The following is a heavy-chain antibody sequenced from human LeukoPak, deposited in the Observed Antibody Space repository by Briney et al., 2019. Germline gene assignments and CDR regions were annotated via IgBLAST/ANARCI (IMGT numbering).Heavy chain of an antibody. Sequence: GGSLRLSCAASGFTCSDYSMNWVRQAPGKGGEWGSYISSGGFTLNYADSVKGGFTISRDNAKKSVYLQMNSLRAEDTAVYYCAKAAGYSYGDRLDYWGQGTLVTVSS. V-gene: IGHV3-48*01. D-gene: IGHD5-18*01. CDR3: AKAAGYSYGDRLDY. CDR2: ISSGGFTL. J-gene: IGHJ4*02. CDR1: GFTCSDYS.